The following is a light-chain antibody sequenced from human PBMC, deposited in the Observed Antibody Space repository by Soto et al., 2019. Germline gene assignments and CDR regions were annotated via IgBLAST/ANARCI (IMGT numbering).Light chain of an antibody. CDR1: SSDIGSYTL. J-gene: IGLJ2*01. CDR2: EGT. Sequence: QSALTQPASVSGSPGQSITISCTGTSSDIGSYTLVSWYQQHPGKAPKLMIYEGTKWPSGVSDRFSGSKSGNTASLTISGLQAEDEADYYCCSYVGSSTFRNVVFGGGTKLTVL. V-gene: IGLV2-23*03. CDR3: CSYVGSSTFRNVV.